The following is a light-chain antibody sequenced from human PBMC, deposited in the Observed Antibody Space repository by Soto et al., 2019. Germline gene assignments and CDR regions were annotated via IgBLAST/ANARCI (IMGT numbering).Light chain of an antibody. CDR3: QQYGSSGT. CDR1: QSVSNNY. CDR2: GAS. J-gene: IGKJ1*01. V-gene: IGKV3-20*01. Sequence: EIVLTQSPGTLSLSPGERATHSCRASQSVSNNYLAWYQQKPGQAPRLLIYGASNRATGIPDRFSGSGSGTDFTLTISRLEPEDFAVYYCQQYGSSGTFGQGTKVDIK.